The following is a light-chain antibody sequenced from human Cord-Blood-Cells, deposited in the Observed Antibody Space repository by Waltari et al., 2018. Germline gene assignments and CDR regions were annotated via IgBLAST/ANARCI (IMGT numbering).Light chain of an antibody. CDR3: AAWDDSLNGVV. Sequence: QSVLTQPPSASGTPGQRVTISCSGSSSNLGSNTVHWYQQLPGTAPKLLIYRNNQRPSGVPDRFSGSKSGTSASLAISGLQAEDEADYYCAAWDDSLNGVVFGGGTKLTVL. J-gene: IGLJ2*01. V-gene: IGLV1-44*01. CDR2: RNN. CDR1: SSNLGSNT.